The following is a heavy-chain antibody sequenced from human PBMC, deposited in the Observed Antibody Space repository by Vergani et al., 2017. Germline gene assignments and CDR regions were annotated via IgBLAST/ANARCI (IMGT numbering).Heavy chain of an antibody. CDR2: TWYEGNNN. D-gene: IGHD3-10*01. CDR3: AKQYFVSGNYLFDY. Sequence: QVQLVESGGGVVQPGRSLRLSCTPSSFKLGDYGMHWVRQAPGRGLEWVSMTWYEGNNNYYADSVKGRFTISKDISKNMLFLQMNNLRTEDTAIYYCAKQYFVSGNYLFDYWGQGTLVTVSS. V-gene: IGHV3-33*06. CDR1: SFKLGDYG. J-gene: IGHJ4*02.